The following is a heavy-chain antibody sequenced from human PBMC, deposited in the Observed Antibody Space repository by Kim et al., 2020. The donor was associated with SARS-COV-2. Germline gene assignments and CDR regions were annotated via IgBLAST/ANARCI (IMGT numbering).Heavy chain of an antibody. Sequence: STIYYADSVKGRFTISRDNAKNSLYLQMNSLRAEDTAVYYCARDRSGHTYWGQGTLVTVSS. J-gene: IGHJ4*02. CDR3: ARDRSGHTY. CDR2: STI. D-gene: IGHD6-19*01. V-gene: IGHV3-48*04.